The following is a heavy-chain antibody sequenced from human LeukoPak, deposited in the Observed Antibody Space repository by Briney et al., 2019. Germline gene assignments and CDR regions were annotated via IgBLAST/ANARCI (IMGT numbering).Heavy chain of an antibody. Sequence: QTSETLSLTCTVSGGSISSSSYYWGWIRQPPGKGLEWIGSIYYSGSTYYNPSLKSRVTISVDTSKNQFSLKLSSVTAADTAVYYCARRGSSWYYFDYWGQGTLVTVSS. CDR3: ARRGSSWYYFDY. CDR1: GGSISSSSYY. J-gene: IGHJ4*02. D-gene: IGHD6-13*01. V-gene: IGHV4-39*01. CDR2: IYYSGST.